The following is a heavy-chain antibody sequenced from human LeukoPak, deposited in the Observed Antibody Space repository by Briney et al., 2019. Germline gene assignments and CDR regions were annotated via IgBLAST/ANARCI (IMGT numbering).Heavy chain of an antibody. CDR3: LGTYGSGQNWFDP. Sequence: SVKVSCKASGGTFSSYAISWVRQAPGQGLEWMGRIIPILGIANYAQKFQGRVTITADKSTSTAYMELSSLRSEDTAVYYCLGTYGSGQNWFDPWGQGTLVTVSS. V-gene: IGHV1-69*04. D-gene: IGHD3-10*01. CDR1: GGTFSSYA. J-gene: IGHJ5*02. CDR2: IIPILGIA.